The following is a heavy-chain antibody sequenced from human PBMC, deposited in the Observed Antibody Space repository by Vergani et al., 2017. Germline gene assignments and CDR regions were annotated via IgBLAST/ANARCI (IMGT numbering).Heavy chain of an antibody. Sequence: EVQLVESGGGLVQPGRSLRLSCAASGFTFDDYAMHWVRQAPGKGLEWVSGISWNSGSIGYADSVKGRFTISRDNAKNSLYLQMNSLRAEDTALYYRAKERRGGGFDYWGQGTLVTVSS. CDR1: GFTFDDYA. D-gene: IGHD3-10*01. J-gene: IGHJ4*02. V-gene: IGHV3-9*01. CDR2: ISWNSGSI. CDR3: AKERRGGGFDY.